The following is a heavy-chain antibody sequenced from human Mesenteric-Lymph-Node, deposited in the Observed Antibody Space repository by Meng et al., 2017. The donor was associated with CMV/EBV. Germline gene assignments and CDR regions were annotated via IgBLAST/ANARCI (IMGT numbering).Heavy chain of an antibody. CDR2: IYYSGST. CDR3: ARGFSPRGAVEPPLDY. V-gene: IGHV4-61*01. Sequence: SVSSGSYYWSWIRPPPGKGLEWIGYIYYSGSTNYNPSLKSRVTISVDTSKNQFSLKLSSVTAADTAVYYCARGFSPRGAVEPPLDYWGQGTLVTVSS. CDR1: SVSSGSYY. J-gene: IGHJ4*02. D-gene: IGHD3-10*01.